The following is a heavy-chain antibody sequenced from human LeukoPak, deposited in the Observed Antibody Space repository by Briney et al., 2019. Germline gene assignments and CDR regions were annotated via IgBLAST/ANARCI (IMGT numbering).Heavy chain of an antibody. Sequence: SETLSLTCAVSGGSISSGGYSWSWIRQPPGKGLEWIGRIYSTGSTHYNPSLKSRVTMSVDTSKNQFSLTLSSVTAADTAVYYCARVTFWSGYYTHFDYWGQGTLVTVSS. CDR3: ARVTFWSGYYTHFDY. D-gene: IGHD3-3*01. CDR1: GGSISSGGYS. J-gene: IGHJ4*02. CDR2: IYSTGST. V-gene: IGHV4-30-4*07.